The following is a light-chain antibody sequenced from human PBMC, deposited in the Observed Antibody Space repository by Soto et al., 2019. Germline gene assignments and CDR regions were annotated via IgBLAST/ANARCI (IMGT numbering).Light chain of an antibody. CDR2: DVS. CDR3: SSYTSSSTLYV. CDR1: SSDVGGYNY. V-gene: IGLV2-14*01. Sequence: QSVLTQPASVSGSHVQSITISCTGTSSDVGGYNYVSWYQQHPGKAPKLMIYDVSNRPSGVSNRFSGSKSGNTASLTISGLQAEDEADYYCSSYTSSSTLYVFGTGTKVTVL. J-gene: IGLJ1*01.